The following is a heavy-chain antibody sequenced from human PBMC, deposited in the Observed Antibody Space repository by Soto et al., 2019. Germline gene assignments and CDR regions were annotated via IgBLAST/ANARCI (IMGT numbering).Heavy chain of an antibody. Sequence: SETLSLTCAVNGGSFTGYYGAWIRQSPGKGLEWIGEISHSGTTIYNPSLKSRVSISLDTSKNQFSLKLSSVTAADTAVYYCARTYDGSGPNSGGYGFDIWGQGTMVT. CDR3: ARTYDGSGPNSGGYGFDI. CDR2: ISHSGTT. D-gene: IGHD3-22*01. J-gene: IGHJ3*02. V-gene: IGHV4-34*01. CDR1: GGSFTGYY.